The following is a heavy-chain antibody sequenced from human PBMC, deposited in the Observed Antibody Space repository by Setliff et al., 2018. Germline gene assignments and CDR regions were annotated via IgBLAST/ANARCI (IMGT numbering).Heavy chain of an antibody. Sequence: SETLSLTCTVSGGSIGSSFWNWIRQSPGKGLEWTGSIYYRGSTFIYPSLRSRVTISADTSKNQFSLKLTSVTAADTAMYYCAGVYGENDLPDIWGQGTMVT. CDR3: AGVYGENDLPDI. CDR1: GGSIGSSF. D-gene: IGHD4-17*01. V-gene: IGHV4-59*12. CDR2: IYYRGST. J-gene: IGHJ3*02.